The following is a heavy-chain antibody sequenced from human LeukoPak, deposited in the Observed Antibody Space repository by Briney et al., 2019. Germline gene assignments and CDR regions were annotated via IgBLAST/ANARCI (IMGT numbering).Heavy chain of an antibody. CDR3: ASPGNYDFWSGYYLPH. Sequence: PGRSLRLSCAASGFTFSSYAMHWVRQAPGKGLEWVAVISYDGSNKYYADSVKGRFTISRDNSKNTLYLQMNSLRAEDTAVYYCASPGNYDFWSGYYLPHWRQGTLVTVSS. CDR1: GFTFSSYA. V-gene: IGHV3-30*04. CDR2: ISYDGSNK. J-gene: IGHJ1*01. D-gene: IGHD3-3*01.